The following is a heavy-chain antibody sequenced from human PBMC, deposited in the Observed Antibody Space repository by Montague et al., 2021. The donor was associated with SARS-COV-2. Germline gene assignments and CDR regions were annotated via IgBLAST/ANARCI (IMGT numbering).Heavy chain of an antibody. D-gene: IGHD5-12*01. CDR1: GFIFSSYE. Sequence: SLRLSCAASGFIFSSYEMNWVRQAPGKGLEWVSYISSSGSTIYYADSVKGRFTISRDNAKNSLYLQMNSLRAEDTAVYYCARGLPGLRARALFDCWGQGSLVTVSS. CDR2: ISSSGSTI. CDR3: ARGLPGLRARALFDC. V-gene: IGHV3-48*03. J-gene: IGHJ4*02.